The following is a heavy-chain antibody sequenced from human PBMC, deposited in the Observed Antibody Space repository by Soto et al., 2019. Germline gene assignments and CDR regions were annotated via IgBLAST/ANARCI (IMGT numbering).Heavy chain of an antibody. CDR1: GYSFTSYW. J-gene: IGHJ4*02. V-gene: IGHV5-51*01. CDR3: ARGYFDSSVGFDH. Sequence: GESLKISCKCSGYSFTSYWISWVRQMPGKGLEWMGIIYPGDSDTKYSPSLQGQVTISADKSINTAYLQWSSLKASDTAMYHCARGYFDSSVGFDHWGQGTTVTVSS. CDR2: IYPGDSDT. D-gene: IGHD3-22*01.